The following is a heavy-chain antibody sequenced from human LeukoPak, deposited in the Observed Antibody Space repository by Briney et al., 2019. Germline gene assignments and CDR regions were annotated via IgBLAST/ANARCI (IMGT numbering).Heavy chain of an antibody. CDR1: GFTFSSYA. CDR2: ISYDASNK. J-gene: IGHJ4*02. D-gene: IGHD4-17*01. V-gene: IGHV3-30*04. Sequence: GGSLRLSCAASGFTFSSYAMHWVRQAPGKGLEWVAVISYDASNKYYADSVKGRFTISRDNSKNTLYLQMNSLRAEDTAVYYCASASDYPVDYWGQGTLVTVSS. CDR3: ASASDYPVDY.